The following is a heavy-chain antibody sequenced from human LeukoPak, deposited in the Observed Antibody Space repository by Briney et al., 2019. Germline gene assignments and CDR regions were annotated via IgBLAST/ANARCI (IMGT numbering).Heavy chain of an antibody. CDR1: GDSISSYY. CDR2: FYTSGST. J-gene: IGHJ6*03. CDR3: ARGGSGWYTTPLNPYYYMDV. D-gene: IGHD6-19*01. Sequence: PSETLSLTCTVSGDSISSYYWNWIRQPAGKGLEWIGHFYTSGSTNYNPSLKSRVTMSVDTSKNQFSLKLSSVTAADTAVYYCARGGSGWYTTPLNPYYYMDVWGKGTTVTVSS. V-gene: IGHV4-4*07.